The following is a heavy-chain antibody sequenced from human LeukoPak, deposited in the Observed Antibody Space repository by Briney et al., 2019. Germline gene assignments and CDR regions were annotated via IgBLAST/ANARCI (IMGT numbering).Heavy chain of an antibody. Sequence: MSPETLSLTCTVSGGSISSSSYYWGWIRQPPGKGLEWIGSIYYSGSTYYNPSLKSRVTISVDTSKNQFSLKLSSVTAADTAVYYCARVGKTYGGIIIDYWGQGTLVTVSS. D-gene: IGHD4-23*01. J-gene: IGHJ4*02. V-gene: IGHV4-39*01. CDR2: IYYSGST. CDR1: GGSISSSSYY. CDR3: ARVGKTYGGIIIDY.